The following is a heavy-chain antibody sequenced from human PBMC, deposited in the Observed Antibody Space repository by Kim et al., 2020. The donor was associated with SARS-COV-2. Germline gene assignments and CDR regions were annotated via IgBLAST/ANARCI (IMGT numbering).Heavy chain of an antibody. J-gene: IGHJ3*01. V-gene: IGHV3-66*01. Sequence: GGSLRLSCAASGFTVSSNYMSWVRQAPGKGLEWVSVIYSGGSTYYADSVKGRFTISRDNSKNTLYLQMNSLRAEDTAVYYCASPTRGSSGWYGGAAAWGQGTMVTVSS. CDR1: GFTVSSNY. CDR3: ASPTRGSSGWYGGAAA. CDR2: IYSGGST. D-gene: IGHD6-19*01.